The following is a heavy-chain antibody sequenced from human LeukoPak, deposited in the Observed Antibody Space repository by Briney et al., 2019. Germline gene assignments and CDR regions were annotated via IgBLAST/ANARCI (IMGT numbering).Heavy chain of an antibody. J-gene: IGHJ6*04. CDR1: GGSLSGYY. CDR3: ATRRGRYGMDV. CDR2: INHSGNT. Sequence: SETLSLTCAVYGGSLSGYYWSWIRQPPGKGLEWIGEINHSGNTNYNPSLKSRVTISVDTSRNQFSLKLSSVTAADTAVYYCATRRGRYGMDVWGKGTTVTVSS. V-gene: IGHV4-34*01.